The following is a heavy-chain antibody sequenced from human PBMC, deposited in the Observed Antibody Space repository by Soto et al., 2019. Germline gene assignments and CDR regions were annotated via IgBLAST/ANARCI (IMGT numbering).Heavy chain of an antibody. J-gene: IGHJ4*02. D-gene: IGHD1-26*01. CDR2: ISDDGDKR. CDR3: AKARVRIVGANSFDY. CDR1: GFTFSNYV. Sequence: AGGSLRLSCVGSGFTFSNYVMHWVRQPPGKGLEWVALISDDGDKRYYADSVRGRLIISRDNSKDTLYLQMNSLGPDDTAVYFCAKARVRIVGANSFDYWGQGTPVTVSS. V-gene: IGHV3-30*18.